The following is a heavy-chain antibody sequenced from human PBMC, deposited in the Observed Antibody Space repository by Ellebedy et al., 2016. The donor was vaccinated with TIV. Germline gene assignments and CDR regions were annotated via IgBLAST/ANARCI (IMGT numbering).Heavy chain of an antibody. J-gene: IGHJ4*02. CDR1: GYDFARTW. Sequence: GESLKISCKASGYDFARTWIAWVRQMPGKGLEWVGIIYPGDSDTRYGPSFRGQVTISADKSISTAYLQWSSLKASDTAMYYCARQGYGDYERFDYWGQGTLVTVSS. D-gene: IGHD4-17*01. V-gene: IGHV5-51*01. CDR3: ARQGYGDYERFDY. CDR2: IYPGDSDT.